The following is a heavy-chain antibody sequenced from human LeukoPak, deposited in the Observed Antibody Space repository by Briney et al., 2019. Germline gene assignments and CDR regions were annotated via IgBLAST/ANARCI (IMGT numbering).Heavy chain of an antibody. Sequence: SETLSLTCAVYGGSFSGYYWSWIRQPPGKGLEWIGEINHSGSTNYNPSLKSRVTISVDTSKNQFSLKLSSVTAADTAVYYCARRRTNYDLDVWGQGIPVTVSS. CDR2: INHSGST. D-gene: IGHD1-1*01. CDR1: GGSFSGYY. CDR3: ARRRTNYDLDV. J-gene: IGHJ6*02. V-gene: IGHV4-34*01.